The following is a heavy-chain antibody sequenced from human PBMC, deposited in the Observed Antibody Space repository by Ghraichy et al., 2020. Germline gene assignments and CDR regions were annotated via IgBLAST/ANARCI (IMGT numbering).Heavy chain of an antibody. CDR3: ARIPIAAAGTFDY. J-gene: IGHJ4*02. V-gene: IGHV4-34*01. CDR2: INHSGST. D-gene: IGHD6-13*01. Sequence: SETLSLTCAVYGGSFSGYYWSWIRQPPGKGLEWIGEINHSGSTNYNPSLKSRVTISVDTSKNQFSLKLSSVTAADTAVYYCARIPIAAAGTFDYWGQGTLVTVSS. CDR1: GGSFSGYY.